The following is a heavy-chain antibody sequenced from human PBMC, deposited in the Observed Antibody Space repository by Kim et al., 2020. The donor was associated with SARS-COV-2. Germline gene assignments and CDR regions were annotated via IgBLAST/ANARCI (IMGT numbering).Heavy chain of an antibody. CDR1: GGSISSSSYY. Sequence: SETLSLTCTVSGGSISSSSYYWGWIRQPPGKGLEWIGSIYYSGSTYYNPSLKSRVTISVDTSKNQFSLKLSSVTAADTAVYYCARDLFKWAGIAFYYYGMDVWGQGTTVTVSS. V-gene: IGHV4-39*07. CDR2: IYYSGST. D-gene: IGHD6-13*01. J-gene: IGHJ6*02. CDR3: ARDLFKWAGIAFYYYGMDV.